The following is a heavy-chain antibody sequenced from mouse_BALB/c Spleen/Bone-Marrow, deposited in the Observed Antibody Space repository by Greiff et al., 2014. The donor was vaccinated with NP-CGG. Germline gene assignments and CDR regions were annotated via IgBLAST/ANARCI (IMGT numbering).Heavy chain of an antibody. CDR1: GYTFTSYW. D-gene: IGHD2-2*01. CDR2: INPSNGRT. CDR3: ARDYGYGAGFAWFVY. Sequence: QVQLQQPGAELVKPGASVKLSCKASGYTFTSYWMHWVKQRPGQGLEWIGEINPSNGRTNYNEKFKSKATLTVGKSSNTAYMQLSSLTSEDSAVYYCARDYGYGAGFAWFVYWGQGTLVTVSA. J-gene: IGHJ3*01. V-gene: IGHV1S81*02.